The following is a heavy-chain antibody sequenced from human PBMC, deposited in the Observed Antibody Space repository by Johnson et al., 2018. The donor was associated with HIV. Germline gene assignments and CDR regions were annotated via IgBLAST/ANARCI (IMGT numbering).Heavy chain of an antibody. Sequence: VQLVESGGGLIQPGGSLRLSCAASGFTVSSNYMSWVRQAPGKGLDWVSVIYSGGSTYYTDSVQGQFTISRENSKNTLYLQMSSLRAEDTAVYYCARDLRVGAIDAFDIWGQGTMVTVSS. CDR2: IYSGGST. V-gene: IGHV3-53*01. CDR3: ARDLRVGAIDAFDI. J-gene: IGHJ3*02. CDR1: GFTVSSNY. D-gene: IGHD1-26*01.